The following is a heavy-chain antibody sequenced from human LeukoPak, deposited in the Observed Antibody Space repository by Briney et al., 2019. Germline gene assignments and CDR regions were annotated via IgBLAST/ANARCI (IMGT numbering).Heavy chain of an antibody. D-gene: IGHD3-16*02. Sequence: GGSLRLSCAASGFTFSNAWMSWVRQAPGKGLEWVGRIKSKTDGGTTDYAAPVKGRFTISRDDSKNTLYLQMNSLKTEDTAVYYCTTELADTSALYDYVWGSYRYGIDYWGQGTLVTVSS. CDR2: IKSKTDGGTT. J-gene: IGHJ4*02. CDR1: GFTFSNAW. V-gene: IGHV3-15*01. CDR3: TTELADTSALYDYVWGSYRYGIDY.